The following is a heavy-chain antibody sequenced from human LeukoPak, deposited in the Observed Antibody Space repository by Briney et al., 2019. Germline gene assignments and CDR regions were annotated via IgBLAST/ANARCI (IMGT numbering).Heavy chain of an antibody. CDR2: ISSSSSYI. V-gene: IGHV3-21*01. J-gene: IGHJ3*02. CDR1: GFTFSSYS. D-gene: IGHD3-22*01. CDR3: ASPFLYYDSSLYAFDI. Sequence: GGSLRLSCAASGFTFSSYSMNWVRQAPGKGLEWVSSISSSSSYIYYADSVKGRFTISRDNAKNSLYLQMNSLRAEDTAVYYCASPFLYYDSSLYAFDIWGKGTMATVSS.